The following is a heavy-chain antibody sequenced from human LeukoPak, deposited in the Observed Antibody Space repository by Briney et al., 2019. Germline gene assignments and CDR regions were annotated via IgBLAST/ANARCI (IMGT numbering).Heavy chain of an antibody. V-gene: IGHV4-39*01. J-gene: IGHJ4*01. CDR2: IYYSGST. Sequence: SETLSLTCTVSGVSISSSFYYFGWIRQPPGKGLEWIGSIYYSGSTYYNASLKSRVTISLDTSRNQVSLKLNSVTATDTAVYYCAKSGGYGLIDYWGQGTLVSVSS. D-gene: IGHD1-26*01. CDR3: AKSGGYGLIDY. CDR1: GVSISSSFYY.